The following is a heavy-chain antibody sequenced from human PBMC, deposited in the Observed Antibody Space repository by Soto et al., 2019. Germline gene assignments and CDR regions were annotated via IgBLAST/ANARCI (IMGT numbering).Heavy chain of an antibody. J-gene: IGHJ6*02. CDR2: IKRKSDGGTT. V-gene: IGHV3-15*07. CDR3: RRGAYVWGSNRSTMDV. Sequence: VQLVESGGGLVKPGGSLRLSCTASGFTFYNAWMNWVRQAPGKGLEWVGLIKRKSDGGTTDYAAPVKGRFTISRDDSKNTLYLQMDSLQSEDTAVYYCRRGAYVWGSNRSTMDVWGQGTTVTLSS. CDR1: GFTFYNAW. D-gene: IGHD3-16*02.